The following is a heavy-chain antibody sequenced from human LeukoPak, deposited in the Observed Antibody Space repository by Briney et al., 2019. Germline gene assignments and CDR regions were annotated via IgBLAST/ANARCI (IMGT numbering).Heavy chain of an antibody. V-gene: IGHV3-30*02. CDR2: VRSDGGIK. CDR1: GFTFSNYG. J-gene: IGHJ4*02. D-gene: IGHD2-2*01. Sequence: GGSLRLSCAASGFTFSNYGIHWVRQAPGKGLEWVAFVRSDGGIKYYADSVKGRFTISRDNSRTTVYLQMNSLRAEDTAVYHCAKDLPAAYFDYWGQGTLVTVSS. CDR3: AKDLPAAYFDY.